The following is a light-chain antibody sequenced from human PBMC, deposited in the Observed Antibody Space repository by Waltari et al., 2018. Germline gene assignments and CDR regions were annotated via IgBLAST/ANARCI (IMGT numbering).Light chain of an antibody. J-gene: IGKJ4*01. CDR3: QQYDGSILT. V-gene: IGKV3-20*01. Sequence: IVLTQSPDTLSLSPGQRATLSCRASPTINNNLLVWYQQKPGQAPRLLIHGASSRATGFPDRFSGSGSGADFTLTLSRLEPEAVAVYYCQQYDGSILTFGGGTKVEI. CDR2: GAS. CDR1: PTINNNL.